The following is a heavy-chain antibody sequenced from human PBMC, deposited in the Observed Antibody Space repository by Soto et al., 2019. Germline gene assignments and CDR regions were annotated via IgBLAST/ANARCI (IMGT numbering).Heavy chain of an antibody. CDR2: IYWDDSK. V-gene: IGHV2-5*02. CDR3: AHAYGGRSLN. D-gene: IGHD1-26*01. CDR1: GFSLPTDSLG. J-gene: IGHJ4*02. Sequence: QITLKESGPTLVKPTQTLTLTCTFSGFSLPTDSLGVGWIRQPPGKALEWLAVIYWDDSKSYRASLNSRLTLTKDTSKNLVALTMTDMDPVDTATYYCAHAYGGRSLNWGQETLVTVSS.